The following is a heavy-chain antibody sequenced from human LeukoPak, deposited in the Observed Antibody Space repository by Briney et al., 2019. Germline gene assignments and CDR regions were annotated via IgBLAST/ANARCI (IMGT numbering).Heavy chain of an antibody. CDR3: ARVRGYSYGYLDY. D-gene: IGHD5-18*01. V-gene: IGHV4-34*01. Sequence: SETLSLTCAVYGGSFSGYYWSWIRQPPGKGLEWIGEINHSGSTNYNPSLKSRVTISVDTSKNQFSLKLSSVAAADTAVYYCARVRGYSYGYLDYWGQGTLVTVSS. CDR2: INHSGST. J-gene: IGHJ4*02. CDR1: GGSFSGYY.